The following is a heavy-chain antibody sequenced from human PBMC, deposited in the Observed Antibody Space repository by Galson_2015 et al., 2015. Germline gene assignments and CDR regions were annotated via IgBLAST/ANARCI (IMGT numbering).Heavy chain of an antibody. CDR3: ARVAHLGRGLHS. V-gene: IGHV6-1*01. Sequence: WNWIRQSPSRGLEWLGRTYYRSSWNSDYAESVKRRLAINADTSRNQISPQLTSVTPEDTAVYYCARVAHLGRGLHSWGQGTQVTVSS. D-gene: IGHD7-27*01. CDR2: TYYRSSWNS. J-gene: IGHJ4*02.